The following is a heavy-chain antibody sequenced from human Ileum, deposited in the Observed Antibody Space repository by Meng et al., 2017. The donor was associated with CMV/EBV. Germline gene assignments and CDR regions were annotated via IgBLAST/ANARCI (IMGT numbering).Heavy chain of an antibody. Sequence: APLQELGPKLVKPSESLSRTWTSSGDPYKNYYWPWLRQPAGKGLEWLGRIHYSGGTDDNPSLKSRVTLSIDTSKNQLSLKIYSVTAADTAVYYCARAGARGVPVDLWGQGTLVTVSS. CDR2: IHYSGGT. J-gene: IGHJ4*02. CDR3: ARAGARGVPVDL. CDR1: GDPYKNYY. V-gene: IGHV4-4*07. D-gene: IGHD3-10*01.